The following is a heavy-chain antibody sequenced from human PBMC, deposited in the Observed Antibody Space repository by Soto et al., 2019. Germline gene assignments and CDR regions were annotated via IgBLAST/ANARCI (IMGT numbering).Heavy chain of an antibody. D-gene: IGHD1-26*01. J-gene: IGHJ4*02. CDR3: ARHSVGALLLYYFDY. CDR2: ISYDGSNK. V-gene: IGHV3-30-3*01. CDR1: GFTFSSYV. Sequence: QVQLVESGGGVVQPGRSLRLSCAASGFTFSSYVMHWVRQAPGKGLEWVAVISYDGSNKYYADSVKGRFTISRDNSKNTLYLQMNSLRAEDTAVYYCARHSVGALLLYYFDYWGQGTLVTVSS.